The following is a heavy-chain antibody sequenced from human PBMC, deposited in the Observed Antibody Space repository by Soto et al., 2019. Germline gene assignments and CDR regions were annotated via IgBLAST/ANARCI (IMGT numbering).Heavy chain of an antibody. CDR3: ARTRMLAYYYGMDV. Sequence: QVQLVESGGGVVPPGRSLRLSCAASGFSFSDFAMHWVRQAPGKGLEWVAAISYDGSIKYYADSVKARLTISRDNSKNTLYLQMDSLRVDDTAVYYCARTRMLAYYYGMDVWGQGTTVTVSS. CDR2: ISYDGSIK. CDR1: GFSFSDFA. V-gene: IGHV3-30-3*01. D-gene: IGHD2-15*01. J-gene: IGHJ6*01.